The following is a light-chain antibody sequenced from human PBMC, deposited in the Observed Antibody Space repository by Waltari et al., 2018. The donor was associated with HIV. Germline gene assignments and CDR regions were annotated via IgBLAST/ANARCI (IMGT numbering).Light chain of an antibody. V-gene: IGKV1-39*01. Sequence: DIQVPQSNTPLSTPVRNRITITSRASQSISRSLNWYQQKPGQAPKLLIYAASSLHGGVPSRFTASGSWTDFTLIISSLQPEDSATYYCQQTYNTPHTFGQGTKLEIK. J-gene: IGKJ2*01. CDR2: AAS. CDR1: QSISRS. CDR3: QQTYNTPHT.